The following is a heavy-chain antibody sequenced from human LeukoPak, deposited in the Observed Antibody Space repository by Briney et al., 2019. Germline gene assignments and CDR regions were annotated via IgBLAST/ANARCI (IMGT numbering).Heavy chain of an antibody. CDR2: VYYSGST. CDR3: ARDGSGRYYFDY. D-gene: IGHD3-10*01. J-gene: IGHJ4*02. Sequence: PSETLSLTCSVSGGSISSGDYYWSWIRQPPGKGLEWIGYVYYSGSTNYKPSLKSRVTISVDTSKNQFSLKLTSVTAADTAVYYCARDGSGRYYFDYWGQGTLVTVSS. V-gene: IGHV4-61*08. CDR1: GGSISSGDYY.